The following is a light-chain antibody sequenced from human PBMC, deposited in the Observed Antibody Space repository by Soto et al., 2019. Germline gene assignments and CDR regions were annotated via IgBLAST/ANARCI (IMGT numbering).Light chain of an antibody. Sequence: EIVMTQSPATLSVASGERATLSCRASQSVSSNLAWYQQKPGQAPRLLIYGASTRATGIPARFSGSGSGTEFTLTISSLQSEDFAVHYCQQYNNWPPGFGPGTKVDIK. V-gene: IGKV3-15*01. CDR3: QQYNNWPPG. CDR1: QSVSSN. J-gene: IGKJ3*01. CDR2: GAS.